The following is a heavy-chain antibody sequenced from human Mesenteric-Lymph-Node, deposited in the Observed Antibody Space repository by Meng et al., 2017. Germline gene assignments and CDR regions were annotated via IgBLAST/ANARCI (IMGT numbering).Heavy chain of an antibody. CDR3: AKKLAAAAYDH. Sequence: GESLKISCAASGSTFSSFDMKWVRQAPGKGLEWVSYIGSRAIEIHYADSVKGRFTISRDDARNSMYLQMNSLSVDDTAVYYCAKKLAAAAYDHWGQGGLVTVSS. J-gene: IGHJ4*02. V-gene: IGHV3-48*03. CDR2: IGSRAIEI. D-gene: IGHD6-25*01. CDR1: GSTFSSFD.